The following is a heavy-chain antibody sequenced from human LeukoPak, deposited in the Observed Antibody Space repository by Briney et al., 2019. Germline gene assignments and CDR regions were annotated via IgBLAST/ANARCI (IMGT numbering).Heavy chain of an antibody. CDR1: GFTFSSSS. Sequence: GGSLRLSCAASGFTFSSSSMNWVRQAPGKGLEWVSYISSSSSTIYYADSVKGRFTISRDNAKNSLYLQMNSLRDEDTAVYYCARDISGYSSRGDIDYWGQGTLVTVSS. CDR3: ARDISGYSSRGDIDY. D-gene: IGHD6-13*01. J-gene: IGHJ4*02. V-gene: IGHV3-48*02. CDR2: ISSSSSTI.